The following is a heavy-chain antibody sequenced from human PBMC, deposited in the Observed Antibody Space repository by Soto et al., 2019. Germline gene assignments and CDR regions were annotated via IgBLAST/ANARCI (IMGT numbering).Heavy chain of an antibody. J-gene: IGHJ4*02. CDR3: AKDRRWRVPSSTSCYTPSDY. V-gene: IGHV3-23*01. CDR2: ISGSGGST. Sequence: PGGSLRLSCAASGFTFSSYAMSWVRQAPGKGLEWVSAISGSGGSTYYADSVKGRFTISRDNSKNTLYLQMNSLRAEDTAVYYCAKDRRWRVPSSTSCYTPSDYWGQGTLVTVSS. D-gene: IGHD2-2*02. CDR1: GFTFSSYA.